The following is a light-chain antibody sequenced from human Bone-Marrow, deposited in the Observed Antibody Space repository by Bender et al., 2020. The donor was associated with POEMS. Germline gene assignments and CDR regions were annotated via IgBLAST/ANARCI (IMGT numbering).Light chain of an antibody. V-gene: IGLV2-23*02. Sequence: QSALTQPASVSGSPGQSITISCTGASSDVGSYNLVSWYQLHPDKAPKLIIFEVTRRPSGVSNRFSGSKSGNTASLSISGLQAEDEGDYFCCSYAGSRPLVFGGGTKLTVL. CDR1: SSDVGSYNL. CDR2: EVT. CDR3: CSYAGSRPLV. J-gene: IGLJ3*02.